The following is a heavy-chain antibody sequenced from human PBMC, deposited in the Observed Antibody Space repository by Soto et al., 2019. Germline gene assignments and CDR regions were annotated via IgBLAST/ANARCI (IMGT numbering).Heavy chain of an antibody. CDR1: GYTFTSYG. Sequence: GASVKVSCKASGYTFTSYGISWVRQAPGQGLEWMGWINPNSGDTNYAQKFQGWVTMTRDTSISTAYMELSRLRSDDTAVYYCAREIDCSSNNCYARYFFGMDVWGQGTTVTVSS. CDR2: INPNSGDT. J-gene: IGHJ6*02. D-gene: IGHD2-2*01. CDR3: AREIDCSSNNCYARYFFGMDV. V-gene: IGHV1-2*04.